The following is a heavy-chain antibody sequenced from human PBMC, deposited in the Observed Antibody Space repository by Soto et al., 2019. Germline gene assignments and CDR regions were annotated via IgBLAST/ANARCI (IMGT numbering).Heavy chain of an antibody. CDR1: GGTFSSYT. D-gene: IGHD2-15*01. CDR3: ARSRGGVVAATQDYYYYGMDV. Sequence: QVQLVQSGAEVKKPGSSVKVSCKASGGTFSSYTISWVRQAPGQGLECMGRLIPILGIANYAQKFQGRVTITADKSTSTAYMELSSLRSEDTAVYYCARSRGGVVAATQDYYYYGMDVWGQGTTVTVSS. V-gene: IGHV1-69*02. J-gene: IGHJ6*02. CDR2: LIPILGIA.